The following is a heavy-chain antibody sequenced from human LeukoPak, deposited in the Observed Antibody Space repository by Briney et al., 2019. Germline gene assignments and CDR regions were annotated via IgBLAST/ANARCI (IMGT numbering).Heavy chain of an antibody. D-gene: IGHD3-10*01. Sequence: KPSETLSLTCTVSGGSISSYYWSWIRQPAGKGLEWIGRIYTSGSTNYNPSLKSRVTISVDTSKNQFSLRLSSVTAADTAVYYCARGRLLWFGELFGWFDPWGQGTLVTVSS. V-gene: IGHV4-4*07. CDR3: ARGRLLWFGELFGWFDP. J-gene: IGHJ5*02. CDR1: GGSISSYY. CDR2: IYTSGST.